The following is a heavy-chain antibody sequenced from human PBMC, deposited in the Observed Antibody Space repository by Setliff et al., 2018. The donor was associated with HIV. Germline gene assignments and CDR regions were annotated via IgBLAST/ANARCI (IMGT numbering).Heavy chain of an antibody. Sequence: SETLSLTCAVSGFSISTNYYWGWIMQPPGKGLDWIGSIYHSGSTYYNPSLKSRVTISVDTSKNQFSLELSSVTAADTAIFYCARHSGGDQLLREFDYWGQGTLVTVSS. CDR2: IYHSGST. CDR1: GFSISTNYY. J-gene: IGHJ4*02. CDR3: ARHSGGDQLLREFDY. V-gene: IGHV4-38-2*01. D-gene: IGHD2-2*01.